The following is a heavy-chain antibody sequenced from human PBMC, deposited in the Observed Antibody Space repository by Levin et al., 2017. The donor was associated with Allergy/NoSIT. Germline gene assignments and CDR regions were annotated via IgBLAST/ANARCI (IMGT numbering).Heavy chain of an antibody. D-gene: IGHD2-15*01. J-gene: IGHJ4*02. CDR1: GFTFGDYA. V-gene: IGHV3-49*03. CDR2: IRSKDDGGTT. Sequence: SCTASGFTFGDYAMSWFRQAPGKGLEWVGFIRSKDDGGTTEYAASVKDRFTISRDDSKSVAYLQMNSLKTEDTAVYYCTRHRIVAARFAYWGQGTELIVSS. CDR3: TRHRIVAARFAY.